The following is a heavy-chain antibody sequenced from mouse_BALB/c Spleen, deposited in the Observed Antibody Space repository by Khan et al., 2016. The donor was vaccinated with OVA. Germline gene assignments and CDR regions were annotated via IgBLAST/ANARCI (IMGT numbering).Heavy chain of an antibody. CDR3: ARRNYFGYTFAY. CDR2: ISPGSGDT. Sequence: LEVSGAELARPGASVKLSCKASGYTFTDYYINWVKQRTGQGLEWIGEISPGSGDTYYNEQFKGKATLTADKSSSTAYMQLNSLTSEASAVYFCARRNYFGYTFAYWGQGTLVTVSA. D-gene: IGHD1-2*01. J-gene: IGHJ3*01. V-gene: IGHV1-77*01. CDR1: GYTFTDYY.